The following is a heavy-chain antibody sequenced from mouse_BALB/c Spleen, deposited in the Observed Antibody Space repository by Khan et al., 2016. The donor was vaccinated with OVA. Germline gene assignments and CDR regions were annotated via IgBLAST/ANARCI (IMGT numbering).Heavy chain of an antibody. V-gene: IGHV1-4*01. CDR1: GYTFTSHT. D-gene: IGHD2-14*01. J-gene: IGHJ4*01. CDR2: INPRSGYT. Sequence: QIQLVQSGAELARPGASVKMSCKASGYTFTSHTMHWVKQRPGQGLEWIGYINPRSGYTQYNQKFNDKATLTADISSSTAYMQLSSLTTEDAAVYCCARRTTEYALDYWGQGTSVTVSS. CDR3: ARRTTEYALDY.